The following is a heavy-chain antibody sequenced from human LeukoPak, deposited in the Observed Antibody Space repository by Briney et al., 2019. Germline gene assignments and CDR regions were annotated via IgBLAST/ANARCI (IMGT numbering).Heavy chain of an antibody. J-gene: IGHJ6*03. V-gene: IGHV3-48*03. Sequence: GGSLRLSCVASGFTFSSYEMNWVRQAPGKGLEWVSYISSSGSIIYYADSVKGRFTISRDNAKNSLYLQMNSLRAEDTAVYYCARGDRDLLDYYYYMDVWGKGTTVTISS. CDR1: GFTFSSYE. CDR2: ISSSGSII. CDR3: ARGDRDLLDYYYYMDV. D-gene: IGHD3-3*01.